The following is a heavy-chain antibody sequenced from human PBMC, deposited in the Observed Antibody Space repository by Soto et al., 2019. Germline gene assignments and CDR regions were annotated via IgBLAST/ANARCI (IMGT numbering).Heavy chain of an antibody. V-gene: IGHV1-3*05. CDR1: GYTLTRYS. D-gene: IGHD3-22*01. J-gene: IGHJ4*02. CDR2: INAGNGKT. Sequence: QVQLVQSGAEEMKPGASVKVSCKASGYTLTRYSIHWVRQAPGQRLEWMGWINAGNGKTKFSQKFQGRVTITRDTSASTAYMELRGLRSEDTAVYYCAILGTYYFDNSDNYFDFWGQGTLVTVSS. CDR3: AILGTYYFDNSDNYFDF.